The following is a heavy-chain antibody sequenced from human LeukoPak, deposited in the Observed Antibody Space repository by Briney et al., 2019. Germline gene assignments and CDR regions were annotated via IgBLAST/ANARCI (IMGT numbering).Heavy chain of an antibody. J-gene: IGHJ4*02. CDR2: IIYDGSHK. CDR1: GFTFSTYA. V-gene: IGHV3-30-3*01. Sequence: GGSLRLSCVASGFTFSTYAMHWVRQAPGKGLEWVAVIIYDGSHKYYADSVKGRLTISRDNSKNTLYVQMNSLRGEDTAVYYCARGAYCGGDCYPLDYWGQGTLVTVSS. CDR3: ARGAYCGGDCYPLDY. D-gene: IGHD2-21*02.